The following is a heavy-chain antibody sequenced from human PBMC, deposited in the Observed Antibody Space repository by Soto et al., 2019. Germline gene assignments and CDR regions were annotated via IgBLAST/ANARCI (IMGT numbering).Heavy chain of an antibody. CDR1: GYTFTSYY. CDR2: INPSGGST. J-gene: IGHJ5*02. Sequence: QVQLVQSGAEVKKPGASVKVSCKASGYTFTSYYMHWVRQAPGQGLEWMGIINPSGGSTSYAQKFQGRVTMTRDTSTSTVYMELSSLRSEDTAVYYCARAGYYYGSGSIENLYNWFDPWGQGTLVTVSS. CDR3: ARAGYYYGSGSIENLYNWFDP. D-gene: IGHD3-10*01. V-gene: IGHV1-46*01.